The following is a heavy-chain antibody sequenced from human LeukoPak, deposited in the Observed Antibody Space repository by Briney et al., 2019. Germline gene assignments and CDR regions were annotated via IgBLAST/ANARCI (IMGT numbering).Heavy chain of an antibody. CDR2: ISSSSNYI. D-gene: IGHD3-22*01. CDR1: GFTFSSYS. Sequence: GGSLRLSCAASGFTFSSYSMNWVRQAPGKGLEWVSSISSSSNYIYYAGSVKGRFTISRDNAKNSLYLQMNSLRAEDTAVYYCARGESSGGYGMDVWGQGTTVTVSS. CDR3: ARGESSGGYGMDV. J-gene: IGHJ6*02. V-gene: IGHV3-21*01.